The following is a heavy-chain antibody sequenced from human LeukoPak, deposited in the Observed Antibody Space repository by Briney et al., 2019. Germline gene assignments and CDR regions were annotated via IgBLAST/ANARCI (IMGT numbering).Heavy chain of an antibody. Sequence: GGSLRLSCAASGFTFSSYWMNWVRQAPGKGLVWVSRINSDGGYTNYADSVRGRFTISRDNSKNTLCLQMNSLRAEDTAVYYCAREFYGGNLVFSFDYWGQGTLVTVSS. D-gene: IGHD4-23*01. V-gene: IGHV3-74*01. J-gene: IGHJ4*02. CDR3: AREFYGGNLVFSFDY. CDR2: INSDGGYT. CDR1: GFTFSSYW.